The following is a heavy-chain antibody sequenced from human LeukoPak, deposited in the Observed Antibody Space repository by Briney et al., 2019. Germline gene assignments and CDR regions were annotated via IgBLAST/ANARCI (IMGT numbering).Heavy chain of an antibody. V-gene: IGHV4-59*12. Sequence: SETLSLTCTVSGGSISSYYWSWIRQPPGKGLEWIGYIYYSGSTNYNPSLKSRVTISVDTSKNQFSLKLSSVTAADTAVYYCARRGLLWFGELRYYFDYWGQGTLVTVSS. CDR3: ARRGLLWFGELRYYFDY. CDR2: IYYSGST. D-gene: IGHD3-10*01. CDR1: GGSISSYY. J-gene: IGHJ4*02.